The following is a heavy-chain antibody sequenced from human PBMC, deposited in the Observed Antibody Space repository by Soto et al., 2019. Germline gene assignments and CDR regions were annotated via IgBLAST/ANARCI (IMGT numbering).Heavy chain of an antibody. V-gene: IGHV3-33*01. CDR1: GFIFSTYG. CDR3: ARSVEQWLSLDAFDI. Sequence: PGGSLRLSCAASGFIFSTYGMHWVRQAPGKGLEWVAVIWYDGSNKYYADSVKGRFTISRDNSKNTLYLQMNSLRAEDTAVYYCARSVEQWLSLDAFDIWGQGTMVTVS. J-gene: IGHJ3*02. D-gene: IGHD6-19*01. CDR2: IWYDGSNK.